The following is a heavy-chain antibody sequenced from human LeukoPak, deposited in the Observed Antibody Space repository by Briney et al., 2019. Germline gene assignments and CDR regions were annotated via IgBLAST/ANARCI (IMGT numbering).Heavy chain of an antibody. CDR3: AKFTMVRGIIILGDYFDS. J-gene: IGHJ4*02. D-gene: IGHD3-10*01. Sequence: GGSLRLSCAASGFTFSSYAMSWVRQAPGKGLEWVSAISGSDGSTYYADSVKGRFTISRDNSKNTLYLQMNSLRAEDTALYYCAKFTMVRGIIILGDYFDSWGQGTLVTVSS. V-gene: IGHV3-23*01. CDR1: GFTFSSYA. CDR2: ISGSDGST.